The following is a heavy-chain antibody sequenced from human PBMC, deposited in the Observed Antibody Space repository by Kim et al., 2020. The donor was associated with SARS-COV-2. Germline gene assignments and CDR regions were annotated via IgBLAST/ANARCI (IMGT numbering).Heavy chain of an antibody. J-gene: IGHJ6*02. Sequence: SVKGRFTISRHNSKNTLYLQMNSLRAEDTAVYYCARASPLGWGYYYGMDVWGQGTTVTVSS. CDR3: ARASPLGWGYYYGMDV. D-gene: IGHD3-16*01. V-gene: IGHV3-53*04.